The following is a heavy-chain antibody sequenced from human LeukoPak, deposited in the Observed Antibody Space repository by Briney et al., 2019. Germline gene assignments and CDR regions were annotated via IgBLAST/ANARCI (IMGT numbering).Heavy chain of an antibody. V-gene: IGHV3-64*01. CDR3: ARAFYDILTGYFPGVSYMDV. D-gene: IGHD3-9*01. J-gene: IGHJ6*03. Sequence: GGSLRLSCAASGFTFSSYAMHWVRQAPGKGLEYVSAINSNGGSTYYANSVKGRFTISRDNSKNTLYLQMGSLRAEDMAVYYCARAFYDILTGYFPGVSYMDVWGKGTTVTVSS. CDR1: GFTFSSYA. CDR2: INSNGGST.